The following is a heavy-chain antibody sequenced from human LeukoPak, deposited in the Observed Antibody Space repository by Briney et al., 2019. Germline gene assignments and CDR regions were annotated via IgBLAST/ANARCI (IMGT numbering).Heavy chain of an antibody. CDR1: GGSISSSSYY. Sequence: PSETLSLTCTVSGGSISSSSYYWGWIRQPPGKGLEWIGSIYYSGSTYYNPSLKSRVTISVDTSKNQFSLKLSSVTAADTAVYYCARSTPDFDYWAREPWSPSPQ. J-gene: IGHJ4*02. V-gene: IGHV4-39*01. D-gene: IGHD5/OR15-5a*01. CDR3: ARSTPDFDY. CDR2: IYYSGST.